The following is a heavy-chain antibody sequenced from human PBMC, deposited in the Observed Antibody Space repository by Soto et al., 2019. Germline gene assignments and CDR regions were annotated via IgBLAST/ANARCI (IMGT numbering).Heavy chain of an antibody. CDR1: GGSISSGGYY. CDR2: IYYSGST. J-gene: IGHJ4*02. V-gene: IGHV4-31*03. CDR3: ARGVTMVRGVIHTPYFDY. Sequence: QVQLQESGPGLVKPSQTLSLTCTVSGGSISSGGYYWSWLRQHPGKGLEWIGYIYYSGSTYYNPSLKSRLTISVDKSKNQFALKLSSVTAADTAVYYCARGVTMVRGVIHTPYFDYWGQGTLVTVSS. D-gene: IGHD3-10*01.